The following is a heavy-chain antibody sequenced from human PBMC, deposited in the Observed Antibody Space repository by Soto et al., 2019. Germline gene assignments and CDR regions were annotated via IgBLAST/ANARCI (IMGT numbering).Heavy chain of an antibody. D-gene: IGHD6-19*01. CDR2: IYSGGST. CDR1: GFAVSSNY. J-gene: IGHJ4*02. CDR3: ARLDSSYSSGWYTEDY. Sequence: EVQLVESGGGLVQPGGSLRLSCAASGFAVSSNYMSWVRQAPGKGLEWVSVIYSGGSTYYADSVKGRFTISRDNSKNTLHLQMNSLRAEDTAVYYCARLDSSYSSGWYTEDYWGQGTLVTVSS. V-gene: IGHV3-66*01.